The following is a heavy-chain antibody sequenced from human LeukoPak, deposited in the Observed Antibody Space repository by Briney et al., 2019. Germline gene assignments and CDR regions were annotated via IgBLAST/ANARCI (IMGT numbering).Heavy chain of an antibody. D-gene: IGHD2/OR15-2a*01. J-gene: IGHJ5*02. CDR1: GFTFSSYS. CDR3: ARGKTSQNIVTRKTYNWFDP. CDR2: ISSSSSYI. V-gene: IGHV3-21*01. Sequence: ETGGSLRLSCAASGFTFSSYSMNWVRQAPGKGLEWVSSISSSSSYIYYADSVKGRFTISRDNAKNSLYLQMKSLRAEDTAVYYCARGKTSQNIVTRKTYNWFDPWGQGTLVTVSS.